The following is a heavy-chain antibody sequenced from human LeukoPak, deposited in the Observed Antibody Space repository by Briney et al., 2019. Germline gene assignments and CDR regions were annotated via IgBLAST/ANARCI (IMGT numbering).Heavy chain of an antibody. J-gene: IGHJ4*02. D-gene: IGHD6-13*01. Sequence: PGGSLRLSCATSGFTFSDYYMSWVRQAPGKGLEWVSSISSSSSYIYYADSVKGRFTISRDNAKNSLYLQMNSLRAEDTAVYYCARDAALRYGYSRLLYEPYYFDYWGQGTLVTVSS. CDR2: ISSSSSYI. CDR1: GFTFSDYY. V-gene: IGHV3-21*01. CDR3: ARDAALRYGYSRLLYEPYYFDY.